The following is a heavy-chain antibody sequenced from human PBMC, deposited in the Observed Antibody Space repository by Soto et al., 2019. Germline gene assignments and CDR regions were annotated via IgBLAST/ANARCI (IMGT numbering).Heavy chain of an antibody. CDR2: IRSKAYGGTT. D-gene: IGHD6-13*01. V-gene: IGHV3-49*03. CDR1: GFTFGDYA. J-gene: IGHJ5*02. Sequence: GGSLRLSCTASGFTFGDYAMSWFRQAPGKGLEWVGFIRSKAYGGTTEYAASVKGRFTISRDDSKSIAYLQMNSLKTEDTAVYYCTREAVVSSSSWPDWFDPWGQGTLVTVSS. CDR3: TREAVVSSSSWPDWFDP.